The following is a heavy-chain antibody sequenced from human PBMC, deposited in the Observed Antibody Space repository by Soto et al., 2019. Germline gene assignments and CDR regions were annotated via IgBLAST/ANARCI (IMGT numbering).Heavy chain of an antibody. Sequence: QVQLVESGGGVVQPGRSLRLSCAASGFTFSSYAMHWVRQAPGKGLEWVAFISYDGSNKYYADSVKGRFTISRDNSKNTLYLQMNSLRAEDTAVYYCARDRMKQQLVLIFAYWGQGTLVTVSS. V-gene: IGHV3-30-3*01. CDR2: ISYDGSNK. CDR1: GFTFSSYA. J-gene: IGHJ4*02. D-gene: IGHD6-13*01. CDR3: ARDRMKQQLVLIFAY.